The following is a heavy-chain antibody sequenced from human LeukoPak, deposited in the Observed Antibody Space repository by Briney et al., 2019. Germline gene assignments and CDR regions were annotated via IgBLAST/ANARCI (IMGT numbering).Heavy chain of an antibody. D-gene: IGHD1-7*01. CDR3: TRTWPGNTCFNF. Sequence: GGSLRLSGATSGFNFNDAWMNWVRQTPGKGLEWLGRIKSISYGGTIDYAVPVKGRFTISRDDSKNTLYLQMDSLETEDTAIYYCTRTWPGNTCFNFWGQGTLVTVSS. V-gene: IGHV3-15*01. CDR2: IKSISYGGTI. J-gene: IGHJ4*02. CDR1: GFNFNDAW.